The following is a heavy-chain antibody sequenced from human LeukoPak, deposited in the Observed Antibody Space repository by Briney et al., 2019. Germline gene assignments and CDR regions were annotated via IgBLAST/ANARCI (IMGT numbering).Heavy chain of an antibody. CDR2: IYYSGST. V-gene: IGHV4-39*01. Sequence: KSSETLSLTCTVSGDSTSRDRYYGGWVRQPPGKGLEWIGNIYYSGSTYYNPSLKSRVTMSVDTSKNQFFLKLNSVTAADTAVYYCARGRPYSGGYHLDYWGQGTLVTVSA. CDR3: ARGRPYSGGYHLDY. J-gene: IGHJ4*02. D-gene: IGHD1-26*01. CDR1: GDSTSRDRYY.